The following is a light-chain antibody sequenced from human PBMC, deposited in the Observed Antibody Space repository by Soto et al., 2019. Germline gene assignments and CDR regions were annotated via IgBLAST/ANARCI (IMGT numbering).Light chain of an antibody. Sequence: AIQLTQSPSSLSASVGDRVTITCRASQGISSAFASYQQKPGNATKLLIYYASSLESGVPSRFSGSGSGTDFTLTISSLQPEDFSTYYCQQFNSYLIFTFGPGTKVDIK. V-gene: IGKV1-13*02. CDR1: QGISSA. CDR2: YAS. J-gene: IGKJ3*01. CDR3: QQFNSYLIFT.